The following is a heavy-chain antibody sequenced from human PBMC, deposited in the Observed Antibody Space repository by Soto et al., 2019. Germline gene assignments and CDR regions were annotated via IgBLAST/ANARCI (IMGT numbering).Heavy chain of an antibody. J-gene: IGHJ4*02. Sequence: SETLSLTCAVSGGSISSSNWWSWVRQPPGKGLEWIGEIYHSGSTNYNPSLKSRVTISVDKPKNQFSLKLSSVTAADTAVYYCARSPVAARHFDYWGQGTLVTVSS. V-gene: IGHV4-4*02. CDR2: IYHSGST. CDR3: ARSPVAARHFDY. CDR1: GGSISSSNW. D-gene: IGHD6-6*01.